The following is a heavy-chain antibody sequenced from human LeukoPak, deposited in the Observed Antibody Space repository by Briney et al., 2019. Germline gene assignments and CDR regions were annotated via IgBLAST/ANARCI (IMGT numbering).Heavy chain of an antibody. CDR2: MSGSGGST. V-gene: IGHV3-23*01. D-gene: IGHD3-10*01. CDR1: GFTFMTYA. Sequence: GGSLRLSCAASGFTFMTYAMSWVCQAPGKGLEWVSTMSGSGGSTYYADSVKGRSTISRDNSKNTLYLQMNSLRVEDTAVYYCAKDLAFRGNYYMDVWGKGTTVTVSS. CDR3: AKDLAFRGNYYMDV. J-gene: IGHJ6*03.